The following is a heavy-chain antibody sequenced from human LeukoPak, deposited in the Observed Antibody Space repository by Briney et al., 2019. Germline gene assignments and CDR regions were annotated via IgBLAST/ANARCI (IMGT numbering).Heavy chain of an antibody. CDR2: IYHSGST. J-gene: IGHJ4*02. CDR3: ARSASGSYYFDY. V-gene: IGHV4-38-2*01. D-gene: IGHD1-26*01. Sequence: PSETLSLTCAVSGYSISSGYYCGWIRQPPGKGLEWIGSIYHSGSTYYNPSLKSRVTISVDTSKNQFSLKLSSVTAADTAVYYCARSASGSYYFDYWGQGTLVTVSS. CDR1: GYSISSGYY.